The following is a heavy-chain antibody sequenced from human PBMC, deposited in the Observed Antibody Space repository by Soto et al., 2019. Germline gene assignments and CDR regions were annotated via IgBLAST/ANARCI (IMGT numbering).Heavy chain of an antibody. CDR3: ARGVDRQWADY. CDR1: GGSISSYY. J-gene: IGHJ4*02. CDR2: IHYSGST. D-gene: IGHD6-19*01. Sequence: QVQLQESGPGLVKPSETLSLTCTVSGGSISSYYWSWIRQPPGKGLEWIGYIHYSGSTNYNHSLKSRVTMSVDTSKIQFSLKLSSVTAADTAVYYCARGVDRQWADYWGQGTLVTVSS. V-gene: IGHV4-59*01.